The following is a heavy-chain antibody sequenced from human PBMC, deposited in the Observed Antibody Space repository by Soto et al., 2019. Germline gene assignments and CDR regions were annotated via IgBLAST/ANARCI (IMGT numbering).Heavy chain of an antibody. CDR1: GGTFSSYA. Sequence: VASVKVSCKASGGTFSSYAISWVRQAPGQGLEWMGGIIPIFGTANYAQKFQGRVTITADKSTSTAYMELSSLRSEDTAVYYCARDPTSFCGGDCSPGYWGQGTLVTVSS. D-gene: IGHD2-21*02. J-gene: IGHJ4*02. V-gene: IGHV1-69*06. CDR2: IIPIFGTA. CDR3: ARDPTSFCGGDCSPGY.